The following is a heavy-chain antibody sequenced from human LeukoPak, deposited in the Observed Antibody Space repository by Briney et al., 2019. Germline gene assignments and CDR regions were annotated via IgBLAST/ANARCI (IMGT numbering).Heavy chain of an antibody. CDR2: ISYDGSNK. V-gene: IGHV3-30*18. CDR1: GFTFSSYG. CDR3: AKVHPYSGSYPYFDY. Sequence: GGSLRLSCAASGFTFSSYGMHWVRQAPGKGLEWVAVISYDGSNKYYADSVKGRFTISRDNSKNTLYLQMNSLRAEDTAVYYCAKVHPYSGSYPYFDYWGQGTLVTVSS. J-gene: IGHJ4*02. D-gene: IGHD1-26*01.